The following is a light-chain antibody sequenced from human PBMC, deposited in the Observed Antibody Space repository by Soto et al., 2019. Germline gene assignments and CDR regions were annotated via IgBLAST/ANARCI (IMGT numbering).Light chain of an antibody. CDR2: GAS. J-gene: IGKJ2*01. V-gene: IGKV3-20*01. CDR3: QQYGSSPPYT. Sequence: EIVLTQSPGTLSLSPGERATLSCRASQSVSSSYLAWYQQKPGQAPRLLIYGASSRATGIPDRFSGSGSGTDFTLTISRLEPEDFAVYYGQQYGSSPPYTFGQGNKLEIK. CDR1: QSVSSSY.